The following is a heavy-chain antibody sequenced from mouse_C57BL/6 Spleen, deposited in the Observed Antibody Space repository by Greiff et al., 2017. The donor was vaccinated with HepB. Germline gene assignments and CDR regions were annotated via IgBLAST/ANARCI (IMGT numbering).Heavy chain of an antibody. CDR3: TRDTTTVVARAMDY. CDR1: GSTFSSYA. Sequence: EVHLVESGEGLVKPGGSLKLSCAASGSTFSSYAMSWVRQTPEKRLEWVAYISSGGDYIYYADTVKGRFTISRDNARNTLYLQMSSLKSEDTAMYYCTRDTTTVVARAMDYWGQGTSVTVSS. V-gene: IGHV5-9-1*02. CDR2: ISSGGDYI. D-gene: IGHD1-1*01. J-gene: IGHJ4*01.